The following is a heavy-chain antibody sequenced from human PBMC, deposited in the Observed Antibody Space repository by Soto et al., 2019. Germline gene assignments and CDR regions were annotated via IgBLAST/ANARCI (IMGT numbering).Heavy chain of an antibody. CDR3: AMRYCSGGSCYSETFDY. D-gene: IGHD2-15*01. Sequence: GASVKVSCKASGGTFSSYAISWVRQAPGQGLEWMGGIIPIFGTANYAQKFQGRVTITADKSTSTAYMELSSLRSEDTAVYYCAMRYCSGGSCYSETFDYWGQGTLVTVSS. CDR2: IIPIFGTA. V-gene: IGHV1-69*06. J-gene: IGHJ4*02. CDR1: GGTFSSYA.